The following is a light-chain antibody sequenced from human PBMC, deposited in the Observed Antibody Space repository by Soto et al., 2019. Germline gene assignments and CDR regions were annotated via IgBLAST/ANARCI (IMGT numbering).Light chain of an antibody. Sequence: QSVLTQPPSASGTPGPRGTISCSGSSSNIGSKTVNWYQQLPGTAPKLLIYSNYQRPSGVPDRFSGSKSGTSASLAISGLQSEDEADYYCSAWDASLTGYVFGTGTKVTVL. V-gene: IGLV1-44*01. CDR1: SSNIGSKT. CDR2: SNY. CDR3: SAWDASLTGYV. J-gene: IGLJ1*01.